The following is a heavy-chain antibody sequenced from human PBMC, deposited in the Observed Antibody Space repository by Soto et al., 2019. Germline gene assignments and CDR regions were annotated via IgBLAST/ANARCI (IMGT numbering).Heavy chain of an antibody. J-gene: IGHJ6*02. D-gene: IGHD2-21*02. CDR3: ARGVVVTADSNTRKGYYYGMDV. V-gene: IGHV1-69*02. Sequence: QVQLVQSGAEVKKPGSSVKVSCKASGGTFSSYTISWVRQAPGQGLEWMGRIIPILGIANYAQKFQGRVTITADKSTSTAYMELSSLRSEDTAVYYCARGVVVTADSNTRKGYYYGMDVWGQGTTVTVSS. CDR2: IIPILGIA. CDR1: GGTFSSYT.